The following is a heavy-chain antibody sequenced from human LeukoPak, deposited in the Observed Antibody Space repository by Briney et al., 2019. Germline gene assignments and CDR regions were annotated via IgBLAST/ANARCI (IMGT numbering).Heavy chain of an antibody. J-gene: IGHJ4*02. V-gene: IGHV4-59*01. CDR3: VRGWGYDQPLFDN. CDR2: IYNSGST. CDR1: GGSISSYY. D-gene: IGHD5-12*01. Sequence: PSETLSLTCTVSGGSISSYYWSWIRQPPGKGLEWIGYIYNSGSTNYNPSLKSRVTISVDTSKNHFSLNLTSATAADTAVYYCVRGWGYDQPLFDNWGQGTLVTVSS.